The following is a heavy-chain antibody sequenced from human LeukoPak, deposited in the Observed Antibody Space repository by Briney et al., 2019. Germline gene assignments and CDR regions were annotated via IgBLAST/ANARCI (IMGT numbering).Heavy chain of an antibody. V-gene: IGHV3-21*01. CDR3: VYGDFVRTENYFDY. D-gene: IGHD4-17*01. CDR2: IDSTSGYI. CDR1: GFNFNTYS. Sequence: GGSLRLSCAASGFNFNTYSMNWVRQAPGKRLEWVSSIDSTSGYIYYADSVKGRFTISRENAKNSLYLQMNSLRAEDTAVYYCVYGDFVRTENYFDYWGQGTLVTVSS. J-gene: IGHJ4*02.